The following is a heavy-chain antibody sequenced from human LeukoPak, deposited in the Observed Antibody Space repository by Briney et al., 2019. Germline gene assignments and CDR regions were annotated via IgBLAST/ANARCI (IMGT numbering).Heavy chain of an antibody. J-gene: IGHJ4*02. D-gene: IGHD6-19*01. CDR2: ISGSAGRT. CDR3: AKDCSSAWYLWDS. CDR1: GFTFSSYA. V-gene: IGHV3-23*01. Sequence: QPGGSLRLSYGASGFTFSSYAMTWVRQAPGKGQEWVSGISGSAGRTYYADSVKGRFTISRDNSKNTLYLHTNSLRAEDTAVYYRAKDCSSAWYLWDSWGQGTLVTVSS.